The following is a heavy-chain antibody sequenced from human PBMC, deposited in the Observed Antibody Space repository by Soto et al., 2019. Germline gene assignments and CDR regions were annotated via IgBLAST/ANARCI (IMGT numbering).Heavy chain of an antibody. CDR3: ARGGVSTRTFDY. V-gene: IGHV5-51*01. Sequence: GESRKISCKGAGYNFAGYWIAWVRQMPGKGLELMGIIYPSDSDTRYRPSFQGQVTISADKSISSAYLQWSSLRASDTAMYYCARGGVSTRTFDYWGQGTPVTVSS. CDR2: IYPSDSDT. D-gene: IGHD3-3*01. CDR1: GYNFAGYW. J-gene: IGHJ4*02.